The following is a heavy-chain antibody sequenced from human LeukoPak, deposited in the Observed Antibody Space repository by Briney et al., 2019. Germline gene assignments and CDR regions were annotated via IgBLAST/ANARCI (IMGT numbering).Heavy chain of an antibody. Sequence: PGGSLRLSCAASGFTFSNYGMHWVRQAPGKGLEWVEAISYHGSNKYYADSVKGRFTISRDNSKNTLYLQMSSLRAEDTAVYYCAKAPHYSDSSGYPDYWGQGTLVTVSS. D-gene: IGHD3-22*01. CDR3: AKAPHYSDSSGYPDY. CDR1: GFTFSNYG. J-gene: IGHJ4*02. V-gene: IGHV3-30*18. CDR2: ISYHGSNK.